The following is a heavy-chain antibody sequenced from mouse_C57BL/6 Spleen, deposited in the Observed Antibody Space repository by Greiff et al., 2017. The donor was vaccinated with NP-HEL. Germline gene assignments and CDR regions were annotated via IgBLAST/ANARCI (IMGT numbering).Heavy chain of an antibody. CDR2: IYPGDGDT. J-gene: IGHJ1*03. D-gene: IGHD2-1*01. V-gene: IGHV1-82*01. Sequence: VQLQQSGPELVKPGASVKISCKASGYAFSSSWMNWVKQRPGKGLEWIGRIYPGDGDTNYNGKFKGKATLTADKSSSTAYMQLSSLTSEDSAVYFCAREAYGNYWYFDVWGTRTTVTVSS. CDR1: GYAFSSSW. CDR3: AREAYGNYWYFDV.